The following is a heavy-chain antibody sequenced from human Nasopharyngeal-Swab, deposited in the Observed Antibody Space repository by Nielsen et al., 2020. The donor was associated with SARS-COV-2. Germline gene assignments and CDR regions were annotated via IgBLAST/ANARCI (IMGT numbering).Heavy chain of an antibody. CDR1: GYSISSSNYY. CDR3: TYSSSWYFYGMDV. V-gene: IGHV4-39*03. D-gene: IGHD6-13*01. Sequence: GSLRLSCTVSGYSISSSNYYWGWIRQPPGKGLEWIGNIYYSGTTSYNPSLKSRVTISVDTSKNQFSLKLSSVTAADTAVYYCTYSSSWYFYGMDVWGQGTTVTVSS. J-gene: IGHJ6*02. CDR2: IYYSGTT.